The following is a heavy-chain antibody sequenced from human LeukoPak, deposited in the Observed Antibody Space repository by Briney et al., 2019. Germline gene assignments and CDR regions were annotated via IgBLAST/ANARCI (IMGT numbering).Heavy chain of an antibody. J-gene: IGHJ4*02. CDR1: GGSFSGYY. V-gene: IGHV4-34*01. Sequence: SETLSLTCAVYGGSFSGYYWSWIRQPPGKGLEWIGEINHSGSTNYNPSLKSRVTISVDTSKNQFSLELSSVTAADTAVYYCARGYYDSSGYYPFGYWGQGTLVTVSS. CDR3: ARGYYDSSGYYPFGY. D-gene: IGHD3-22*01. CDR2: INHSGST.